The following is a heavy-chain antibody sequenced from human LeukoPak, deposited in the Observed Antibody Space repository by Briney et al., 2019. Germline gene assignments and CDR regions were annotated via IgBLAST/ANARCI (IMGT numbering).Heavy chain of an antibody. CDR2: IIPIFGTA. Sequence: ASVKVSCKASGGTFSSDAISWVRQAPGQGLEWMGGIIPIFGTANYAQKFQGRVTITTDESTSTAYMELSSLRSEDTAVYYCARGSIEYSSSPDYYYYYYMDVWGKGTTVTVSS. CDR3: ARGSIEYSSSPDYYYYYYMDV. D-gene: IGHD6-6*01. CDR1: GGTFSSDA. J-gene: IGHJ6*03. V-gene: IGHV1-69*05.